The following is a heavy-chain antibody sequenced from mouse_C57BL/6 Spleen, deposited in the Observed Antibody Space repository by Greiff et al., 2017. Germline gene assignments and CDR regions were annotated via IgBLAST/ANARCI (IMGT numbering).Heavy chain of an antibody. V-gene: IGHV14-4*01. J-gene: IGHJ4*01. D-gene: IGHD1-1*01. CDR3: TTSLTTVSSMDY. Sequence: DVKLVESGAELVRPGASVKLSCTASGFNIKDDYMHWVKQRPEQGLEWIGWIDPENGDTEYASKFQGKATITADTSSNTAYLQLSSLTSEDTAVYYCTTSLTTVSSMDYWGQGTSVTVSS. CDR2: IDPENGDT. CDR1: GFNIKDDY.